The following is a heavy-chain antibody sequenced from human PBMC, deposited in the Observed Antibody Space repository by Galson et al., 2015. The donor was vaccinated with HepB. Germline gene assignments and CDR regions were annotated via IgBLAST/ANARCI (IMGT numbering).Heavy chain of an antibody. V-gene: IGHV3-23*01. CDR1: GFIFRHHA. CDR3: VKEGSWFGGDWFDP. J-gene: IGHJ5*02. D-gene: IGHD3-16*01. Sequence: SLRLSCAGSGFIFRHHAMAWIRQAPGKGLEWVSGINGRGSTSSYSDAVKVRFSISRDNSKDTVFLQMDNLRAEDTAVYYCVKEGSWFGGDWFDPWGQGALVTV. CDR2: INGRGSTS.